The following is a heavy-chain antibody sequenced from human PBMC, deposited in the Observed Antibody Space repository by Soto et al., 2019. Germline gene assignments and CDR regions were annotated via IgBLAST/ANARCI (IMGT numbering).Heavy chain of an antibody. D-gene: IGHD4-17*01. CDR1: GFTFSSYW. CDR2: INSDGSST. CDR3: ARDGSDYGDYSNFHY. J-gene: IGHJ4*02. Sequence: PGGSLRLSCAASGFTFSSYWMHWVRQAPGKGLVWVSRINSDGSSTSYADSVKGRFTISRDNAKNTLYLQMNSLRAEDTAVYYCARDGSDYGDYSNFHYWGQGTLVTVSS. V-gene: IGHV3-74*01.